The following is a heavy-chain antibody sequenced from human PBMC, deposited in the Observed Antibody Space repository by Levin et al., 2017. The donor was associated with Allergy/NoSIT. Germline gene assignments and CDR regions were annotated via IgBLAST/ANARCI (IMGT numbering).Heavy chain of an antibody. D-gene: IGHD2/OR15-2a*01. Sequence: GGSLRLSCAASGFAFSTYTMNWVRQAPGKGLEWISKISSGSTTIDYADSLMGRFTTSSDNARDSLYLQMNSLRDEDTAVYFCARMKRNILHAVDIWGHGTMVTVSS. CDR1: GFAFSTYT. CDR2: ISSGSTTI. V-gene: IGHV3-48*02. CDR3: ARMKRNILHAVDI. J-gene: IGHJ3*02.